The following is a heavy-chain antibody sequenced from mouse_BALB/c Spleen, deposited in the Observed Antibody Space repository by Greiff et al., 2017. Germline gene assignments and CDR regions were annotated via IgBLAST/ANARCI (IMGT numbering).Heavy chain of an antibody. CDR1: GYSITSGYY. D-gene: IGHD2-3*01. V-gene: IGHV3-6*02. CDR2: ISYDGSN. CDR3: ARDRGNDGYYAWFAY. J-gene: IGHJ3*01. Sequence: EVQLQESGPGLVKPSQSLSLTCSVTGYSITSGYYWNWIRQFPGNKLEWMGYISYDGSNNYNPSLKNRISITRDTSKNQFFLKLNSVTTEDTATYYCARDRGNDGYYAWFAYWGQGTLVTVSA.